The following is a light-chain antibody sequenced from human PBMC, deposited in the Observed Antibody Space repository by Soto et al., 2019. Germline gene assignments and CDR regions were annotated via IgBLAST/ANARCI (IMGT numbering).Light chain of an antibody. CDR1: QSISKW. J-gene: IGKJ1*01. CDR2: DAS. Sequence: DIQMTQSPSTLSASIGDRVTITCWASQSISKWLAWHQQKPGKAPKLLIYDASTLQSGVPPRFSGSGSGTEFTLTIRSLQPDDIATYYCQQYSSYSAWTFGEGTKVDIK. V-gene: IGKV1-5*01. CDR3: QQYSSYSAWT.